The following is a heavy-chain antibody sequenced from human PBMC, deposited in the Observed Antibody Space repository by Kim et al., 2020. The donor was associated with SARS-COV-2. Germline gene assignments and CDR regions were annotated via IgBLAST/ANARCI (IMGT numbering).Heavy chain of an antibody. Sequence: GGSLRRSSTGSGFIFSNYNMNWVRQAPGKGLEWVSSISTGGTYIYYADSLKGRITISRDNAKRTLNLQMNSLRAEDTAVYYCARGGPMDVWGTGTTVAVS. D-gene: IGHD3-16*01. J-gene: IGHJ6*03. V-gene: IGHV3-21*01. CDR2: ISTGGTYI. CDR1: GFIFSNYN. CDR3: ARGGPMDV.